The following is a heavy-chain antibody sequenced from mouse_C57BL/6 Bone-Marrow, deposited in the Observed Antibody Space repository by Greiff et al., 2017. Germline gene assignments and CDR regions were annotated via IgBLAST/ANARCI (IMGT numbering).Heavy chain of an antibody. Sequence: VQLKQSGAELVRPGASVKLSCTASGFNIKDDYMHWVKQRPEQGLEWIGWIDPENGDTEYASKFQGKATITADTSSNTAYLQLSSLTSEDTAVYYCSSGVRAPFAYWGQGTLVTVSA. V-gene: IGHV14-4*01. CDR1: GFNIKDDY. CDR2: IDPENGDT. J-gene: IGHJ3*01. CDR3: SSGVRAPFAY. D-gene: IGHD3-3*01.